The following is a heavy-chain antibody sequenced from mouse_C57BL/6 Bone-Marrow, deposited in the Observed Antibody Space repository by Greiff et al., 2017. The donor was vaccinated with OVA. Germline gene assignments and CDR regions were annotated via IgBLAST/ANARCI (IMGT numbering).Heavy chain of an antibody. D-gene: IGHD2-12*01. CDR3: ARKALRRNFDY. CDR1: GYTFTSYG. CDR2: IYPRSGNT. J-gene: IGHJ2*01. V-gene: IGHV1-81*01. Sequence: QVQLKESGAELARPGASVKLSCKASGYTFTSYGISWVKQRTGQGLEWIGEIYPRSGNTYYNEKFKGKATLTADKSSSTAYMELRSLTSEDSAVYFCARKALRRNFDYWGQGTTLTVSS.